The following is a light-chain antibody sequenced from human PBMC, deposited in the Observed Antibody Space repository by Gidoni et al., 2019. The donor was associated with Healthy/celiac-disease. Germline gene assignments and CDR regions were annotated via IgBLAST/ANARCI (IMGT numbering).Light chain of an antibody. Sequence: NFMLPQPHSVSESPGKTVTISCTRSSGSIASNYVQWYQQRPGSAPTTVIYEDNQRPSGVPDRFSGSIDSSSNSASLTISGLKNEDEADYYCQSYDSSNLWVFGGGTKLTVL. CDR3: QSYDSSNLWV. CDR1: SGSIASNY. CDR2: EDN. V-gene: IGLV6-57*04. J-gene: IGLJ3*02.